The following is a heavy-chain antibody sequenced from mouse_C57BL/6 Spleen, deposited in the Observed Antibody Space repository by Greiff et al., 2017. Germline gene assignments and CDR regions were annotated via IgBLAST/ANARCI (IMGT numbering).Heavy chain of an antibody. CDR1: GYSFTDYN. Sequence: EVQLQQSGPELVKPGASVKISCKASGYSFTDYNMNWVKQSNGKSLVWIGVINPNYGTTSYNQKFKGKATLTVDQSSSTAYMQLNSLASEDSAVYYCARSGVYDGYAFFDYWGQGTTLTVSS. D-gene: IGHD2-3*01. CDR3: ARSGVYDGYAFFDY. CDR2: INPNYGTT. J-gene: IGHJ2*01. V-gene: IGHV1-39*01.